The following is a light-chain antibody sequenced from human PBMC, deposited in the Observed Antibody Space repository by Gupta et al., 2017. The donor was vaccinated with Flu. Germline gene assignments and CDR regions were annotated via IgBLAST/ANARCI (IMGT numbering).Light chain of an antibody. J-gene: IGLJ1*01. V-gene: IGLV2-14*01. CDR3: NSFTSSGTYV. CDR2: DVS. CDR1: SSDVGGYNY. Sequence: QSALTQPASVSGSPGQSLTISCTGTSSDVGGYNYVSWFQQHPGKAPKLMIYDVSNRPSGVSNRFSGSKSGNTASLTISGLQAEDEADYYCNSFTSSGTYVFGTGTKVTVL.